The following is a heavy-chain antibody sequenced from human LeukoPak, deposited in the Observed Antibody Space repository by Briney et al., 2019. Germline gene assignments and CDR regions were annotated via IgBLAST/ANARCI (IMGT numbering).Heavy chain of an antibody. CDR2: IYYSGST. CDR3: ARDAIAAAGTPLSLDV. V-gene: IGHV4-59*01. D-gene: IGHD6-13*01. Sequence: PSETLSLTCTVSGGSISSYYWSWIRQPPGKGLEWIGYIYYSGSTNYNPSLKSRVTISVDTSKNQFSLKLSSVTAADTAVYYCARDAIAAAGTPLSLDVWGQGTTVTVSS. J-gene: IGHJ6*02. CDR1: GGSISSYY.